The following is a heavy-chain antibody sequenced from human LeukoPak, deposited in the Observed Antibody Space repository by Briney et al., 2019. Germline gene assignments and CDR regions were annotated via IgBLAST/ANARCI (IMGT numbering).Heavy chain of an antibody. V-gene: IGHV4-30-2*01. J-gene: IGHJ4*02. CDR2: IYHSGST. CDR3: ASSTLVPAAFDY. CDR1: GGSISSGGYS. D-gene: IGHD2-2*01. Sequence: SQTLSLTWAVSGGSISSGGYSWSWIRQPPGKGLEWIGYIYHSGSTYYNPSLKSRVTISVDRSKNQFSLKLSSVTAADTAVYYCASSTLVPAAFDYWGQGTLVTVSS.